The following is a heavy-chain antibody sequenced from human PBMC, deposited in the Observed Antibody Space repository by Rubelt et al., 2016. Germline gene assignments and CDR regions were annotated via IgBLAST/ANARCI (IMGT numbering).Heavy chain of an antibody. CDR2: IYYSGST. J-gene: IGHJ4*02. V-gene: IGHV4-31*03. D-gene: IGHD3-10*01. CDR1: GGSISSGGYY. Sequence: QVQLQESGPGLVKPSQTLSLTCTVSGGSISSGGYYWSWIRQHPGKGLEWIGSIYYSGSTYSNPSLKVRVTSSVDTSKNQLSRKLSSVTAADTAVYYCARQGSYFVYWGQGTLVTVSS. CDR3: ARQGSYFVY.